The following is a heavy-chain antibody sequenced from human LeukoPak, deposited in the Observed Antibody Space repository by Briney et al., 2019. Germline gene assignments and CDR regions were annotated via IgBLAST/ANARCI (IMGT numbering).Heavy chain of an antibody. D-gene: IGHD1-26*01. CDR2: MNPKSTNT. V-gene: IGHV1-8*02. CDR1: GYIFTNYD. CDR3: ARGPMYSASYNY. J-gene: IGHJ4*02. Sequence: ASVKVSCKASGYIFTNYDIHWVRQATGQGIEWMAWMNPKSTNTGYAQKFQGRVTVTRNTSISTAYMELSGLRSDDTAVYYCARGPMYSASYNYWGQGTLVTVSS.